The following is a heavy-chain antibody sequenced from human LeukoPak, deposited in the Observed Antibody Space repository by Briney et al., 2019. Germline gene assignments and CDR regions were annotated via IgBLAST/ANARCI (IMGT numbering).Heavy chain of an antibody. V-gene: IGHV3-30-3*02. J-gene: IGHJ4*02. CDR2: ISYDGSNK. Sequence: GGSLRLSCAASGFTFSSYAMHWVRQAPGKGLEWVAVISYDGSNKYYADSVKGRFTISRDNSKNTLYLQMNSLRAEDTAVYYCAIDVDTAMVNVYWGQGTLVTVSS. CDR3: AIDVDTAMVNVY. D-gene: IGHD5-18*01. CDR1: GFTFSSYA.